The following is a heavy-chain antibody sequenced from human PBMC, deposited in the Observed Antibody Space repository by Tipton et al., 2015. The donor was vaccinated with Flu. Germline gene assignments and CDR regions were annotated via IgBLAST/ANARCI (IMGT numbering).Heavy chain of an antibody. Sequence: LSLTCTVSGGSMSSFYWTWIRQPAGKGLERIGRMYVSGSTKYNPSLKSRVTMSVDTSKNQFSLKLSSVTAADTAVYYCARGSGSGTDVTFYFWGQGTLVTVSS. CDR2: MYVSGST. D-gene: IGHD3-10*01. J-gene: IGHJ4*02. CDR1: GGSMSSFY. CDR3: ARGSGSGTDVTFYF. V-gene: IGHV4-4*07.